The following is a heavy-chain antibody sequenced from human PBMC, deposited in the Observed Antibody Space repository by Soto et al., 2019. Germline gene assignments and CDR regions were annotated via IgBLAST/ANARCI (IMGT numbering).Heavy chain of an antibody. Sequence: GSLRLSCAGSGFTSSSYWMTWVRQAPGKGLEWVANIKQDGSEQYYGDSLKGRFTISRDNAKNSSFLQMNSLTADDTAVYYCARDVWSSQRRLYYYYGMDVWGQGTTVTVSS. CDR3: ARDVWSSQRRLYYYYGMDV. V-gene: IGHV3-7*01. CDR1: GFTSSSYW. D-gene: IGHD2-8*02. CDR2: IKQDGSEQ. J-gene: IGHJ6*02.